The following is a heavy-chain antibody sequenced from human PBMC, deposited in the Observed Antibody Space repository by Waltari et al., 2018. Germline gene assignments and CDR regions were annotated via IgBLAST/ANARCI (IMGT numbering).Heavy chain of an antibody. D-gene: IGHD3-10*01. Sequence: EVQLVESGGGLVKPGGSLRLSCAASGFTFSSYSMNWVRQAPGKGLEWVSSISSSSSYIYYADSVKGRFTIARDNAKNSLYLQMNSLRAEDTAVYYCAGSKPGSGSYYNYWGQGTLVTVSS. CDR3: AGSKPGSGSYYNY. CDR1: GFTFSSYS. J-gene: IGHJ4*02. V-gene: IGHV3-21*01. CDR2: ISSSSSYI.